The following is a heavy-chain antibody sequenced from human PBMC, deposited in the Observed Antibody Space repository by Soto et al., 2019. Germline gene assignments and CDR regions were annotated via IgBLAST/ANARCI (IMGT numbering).Heavy chain of an antibody. Sequence: QVQLVQSGAEVKKPGSSVRVSCKTSGGTFTNYAFGWVRQAPGQGLEWMGEIIPIFRATDYAPKFQGRVTLTADKSTSTAYMELSSLRSEDTAVYYCATNTGSGEKHFDSWGQGPLVTVSS. V-gene: IGHV1-69*06. J-gene: IGHJ4*02. CDR3: ATNTGSGEKHFDS. D-gene: IGHD3-10*01. CDR1: GGTFTNYA. CDR2: IIPIFRAT.